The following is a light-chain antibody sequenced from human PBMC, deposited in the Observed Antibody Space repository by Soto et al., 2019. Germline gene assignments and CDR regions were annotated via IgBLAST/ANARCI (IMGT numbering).Light chain of an antibody. V-gene: IGLV2-14*01. CDR2: DVT. J-gene: IGLJ1*01. Sequence: QSALTQPASVSGSPGQSITISCTGTSSDVGGYDYVSWYQQHPDKAPKLMIYDVTNRPSGVSNRFSGSKSGNTASLTISGLQAEDEADYYCSSFTSSITYVFGTGTQLTVL. CDR3: SSFTSSITYV. CDR1: SSDVGGYDY.